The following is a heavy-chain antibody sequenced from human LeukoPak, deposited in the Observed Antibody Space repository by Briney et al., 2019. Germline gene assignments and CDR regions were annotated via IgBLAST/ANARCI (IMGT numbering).Heavy chain of an antibody. V-gene: IGHV3-9*01. CDR1: GFTFDDYA. D-gene: IGHD3-22*01. J-gene: IGHJ4*02. CDR2: ISWNSGSI. Sequence: GGSLRLSCAASGFTFDDYAMHWVRQAPGKGLEWVSGISWNSGSIGYADSVKGRFTISRDNAKNSLYLQMNSLRAEDTALYYCAKDRLQLGSGYYFFDYWAREPWSPSPQ. CDR3: AKDRLQLGSGYYFFDY.